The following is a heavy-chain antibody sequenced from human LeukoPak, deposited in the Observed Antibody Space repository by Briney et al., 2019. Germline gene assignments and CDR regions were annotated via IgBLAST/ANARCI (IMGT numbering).Heavy chain of an antibody. V-gene: IGHV4-4*07. Sequence: SETLSLTCTVSGGSISSYYWSWIRQSAGKGLEWIGRIYASGSTNYSPSLKGRVTMSVDTSKNQFSLKLSSVTAADTAVYYCARDGPGYCSGGSCESDAFDVWGQGTMVTVSS. CDR3: ARDGPGYCSGGSCESDAFDV. J-gene: IGHJ3*01. D-gene: IGHD2-15*01. CDR1: GGSISSYY. CDR2: IYASGST.